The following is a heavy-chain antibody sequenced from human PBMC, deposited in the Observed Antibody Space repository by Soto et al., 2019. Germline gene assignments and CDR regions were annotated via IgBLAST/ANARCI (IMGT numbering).Heavy chain of an antibody. Sequence: SETLSLTCTVSGGPTLPTNYYWGWVRQAPGKGLEWIGRLYSSGASSYNPSLKSRVAISIYTSRNQFFLKLSSVTAADTSVYYCATVASSRYYCAMNIFGQGTTVTV. CDR1: GGPTLPTNYY. D-gene: IGHD2-21*01. J-gene: IGHJ6*02. CDR2: LYSSGAS. CDR3: ATVASSRYYCAMNI. V-gene: IGHV4-39*01.